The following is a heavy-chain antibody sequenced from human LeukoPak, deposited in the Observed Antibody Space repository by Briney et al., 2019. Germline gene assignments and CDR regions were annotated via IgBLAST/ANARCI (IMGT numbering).Heavy chain of an antibody. D-gene: IGHD2-2*01. J-gene: IGHJ4*02. CDR1: GGSFSGYY. V-gene: IGHV4-34*01. CDR3: ARGLPRRSTSCYFDY. CDR2: INHSGST. Sequence: PSETLSLTCAVYGGSFSGYYWSWIRQPPGKGLEWIGEINHSGSTNYNPSLKSRVTISVDTSKNQFSLKLSSVTAADTAVYYCARGLPRRSTSCYFDYWAREPWSPSPQ.